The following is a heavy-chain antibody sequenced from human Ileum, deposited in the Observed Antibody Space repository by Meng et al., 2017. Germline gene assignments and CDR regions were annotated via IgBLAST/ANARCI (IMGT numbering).Heavy chain of an antibody. D-gene: IGHD2-21*01. CDR3: AKNGAYCLES. CDR2: FHPGSGA. Sequence: QAQLKESGPGLVKPSGTLSLPRAVSGGSSSGVTWWSWVRQPPGKGLQWIGQFHPGSGAAYTPSLETRVTISVDTSKNQFSLELTSVTAADTAVYYCAKNGAYCLESWGQGTLVTVSS. CDR1: GGSSSGVTW. J-gene: IGHJ4*02. V-gene: IGHV4-4*02.